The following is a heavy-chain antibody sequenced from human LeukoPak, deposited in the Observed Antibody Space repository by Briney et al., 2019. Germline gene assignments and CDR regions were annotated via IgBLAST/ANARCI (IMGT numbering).Heavy chain of an antibody. CDR3: ARKKTGATNGLDV. Sequence: LETLSLTCTVSGGSLSSSSYYWGWIRQPPGEGPEWLGSISYSGRTHYNPSLKSRVSISVDTSKNQFSLNLSSVTAADTAVYYCARKKTGATNGLDVWGQGTTVTVSS. V-gene: IGHV4-39*01. CDR1: GGSLSSSSYY. J-gene: IGHJ6*02. CDR2: ISYSGRT. D-gene: IGHD1-1*01.